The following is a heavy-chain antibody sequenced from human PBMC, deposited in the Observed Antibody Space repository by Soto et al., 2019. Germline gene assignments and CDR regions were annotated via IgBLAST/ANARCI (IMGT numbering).Heavy chain of an antibody. J-gene: IGHJ6*02. CDR2: ISYDGSNK. D-gene: IGHD6-6*01. CDR3: AKNSQLVRQSIHYYYYGMDV. V-gene: IGHV3-30*18. CDR1: GFTFSSYG. Sequence: GGSLRLSCAASGFTFSSYGMHWVRQAPGKGLEWVAVISYDGSNKYYADSVKGRFTISRDNSKNTLYLQMNSLRAEDTAVYYCAKNSQLVRQSIHYYYYGMDVWGQGTTVTVSS.